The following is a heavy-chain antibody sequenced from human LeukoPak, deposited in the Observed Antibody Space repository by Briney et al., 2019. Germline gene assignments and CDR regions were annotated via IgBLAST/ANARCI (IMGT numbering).Heavy chain of an antibody. J-gene: IGHJ4*02. CDR1: GFTFSSYG. Sequence: GGSLRLSCAASGFTFSSYGMHWVRRAPGKGLEWVAVIWYDGSNKYYADSVKGRFTISRDNSKNTLYLQMNSLRAEDTAVYYCARDGRADNYDFYYFDYWGQGTLVTVSS. D-gene: IGHD3-3*01. CDR3: ARDGRADNYDFYYFDY. V-gene: IGHV3-33*01. CDR2: IWYDGSNK.